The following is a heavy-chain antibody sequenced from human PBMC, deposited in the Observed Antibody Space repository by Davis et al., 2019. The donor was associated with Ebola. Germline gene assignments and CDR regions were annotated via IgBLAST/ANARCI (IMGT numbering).Heavy chain of an antibody. D-gene: IGHD3-3*02. J-gene: IGHJ6*02. Sequence: GESLKISCKGSGYSFTSYWISWVRQMPGKGLEWLGRIAPSDSYTDYSPSFQGHVSISTDKSINTAYLQWNSLKASDTAMYCCARHFVGKLFGMDVWGQGTTVTVSS. V-gene: IGHV5-10-1*01. CDR2: IAPSDSYT. CDR3: ARHFVGKLFGMDV. CDR1: GYSFTSYW.